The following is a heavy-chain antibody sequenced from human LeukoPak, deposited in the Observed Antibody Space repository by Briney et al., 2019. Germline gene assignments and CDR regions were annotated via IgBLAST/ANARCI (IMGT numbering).Heavy chain of an antibody. J-gene: IGHJ4*02. CDR2: ISDGGGST. V-gene: IGHV3-23*01. Sequence: PGGSLRLSCAASGFTFSSYWMHWVRQAPGKGLEWVSTISDGGGSTYYADSVKGRFTISRDNSKNTLYLQMNSLRVEDTAVYYCAKRSPYSEAYFDYWGQGTLVTVSS. CDR3: AKRSPYSEAYFDY. D-gene: IGHD4-11*01. CDR1: GFTFSSYW.